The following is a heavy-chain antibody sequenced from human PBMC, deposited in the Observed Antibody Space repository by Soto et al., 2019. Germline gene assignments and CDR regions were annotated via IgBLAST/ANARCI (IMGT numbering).Heavy chain of an antibody. Sequence: QVQLQESGPELVNPSQTLSLTCTFSVGSISRGGYSWTWIRQHPGKGLEGIGYIYYSGSTYYTPSLKSRVTISVDTSKNQFSLKLSSVTAADTAVYYCARRSSSWSFDYWGQGTLVTVSS. CDR2: IYYSGST. D-gene: IGHD6-13*01. CDR3: ARRSSSWSFDY. V-gene: IGHV4-31*03. CDR1: VGSISRGGYS. J-gene: IGHJ4*02.